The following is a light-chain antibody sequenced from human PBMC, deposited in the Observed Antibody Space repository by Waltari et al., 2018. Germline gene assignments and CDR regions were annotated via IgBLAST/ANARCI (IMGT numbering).Light chain of an antibody. CDR3: SSYTTSGTFV. Sequence: QSALTQPASVSGSPGQSITIPCTGTSSDVGAYNYVSWYQHHPGKAPKIMIYQFSNRPSGVSNRLSGSKSGNTASLTISGLQAEDEGDYYCSSYTTSGTFVFGGGTKLTVL. J-gene: IGLJ2*01. CDR1: SSDVGAYNY. V-gene: IGLV2-14*01. CDR2: QFS.